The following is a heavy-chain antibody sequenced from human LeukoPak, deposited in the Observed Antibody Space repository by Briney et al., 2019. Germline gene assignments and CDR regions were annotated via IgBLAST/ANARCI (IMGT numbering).Heavy chain of an antibody. J-gene: IGHJ4*02. CDR3: ARVSYSNYFDY. V-gene: IGHV3-11*01. CDR1: GFTFSDYY. CDR2: ISSSGSTM. D-gene: IGHD4-11*01. Sequence: GGSLRLSCAASGFTFSDYYMSWIRQAPGKGLEWVSYISSSGSTMYYADSVKGRFTISRDNAKNSLYLQMNSLRAEDTAVYYCARVSYSNYFDYWGQGTLVTVSS.